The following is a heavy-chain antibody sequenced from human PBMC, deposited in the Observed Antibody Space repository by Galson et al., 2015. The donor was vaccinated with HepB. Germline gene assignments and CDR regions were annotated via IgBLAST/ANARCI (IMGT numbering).Heavy chain of an antibody. CDR1: GHTFTGYY. J-gene: IGHJ4*02. CDR2: INPNSGGT. V-gene: IGHV1-2*02. D-gene: IGHD2-8*01. CDR3: ARGYCTNGVCYPDY. Sequence: SVKVSCKASGHTFTGYYMHWVRQAPGQGLEWMGWINPNSGGTNYAQKFQGRVTMTRDTSISTAYMELSRLRSDDTAVYYCARGYCTNGVCYPDYWGQGTLVTVSS.